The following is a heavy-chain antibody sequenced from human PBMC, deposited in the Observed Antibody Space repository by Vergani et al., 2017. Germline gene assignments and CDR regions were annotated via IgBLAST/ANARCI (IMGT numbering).Heavy chain of an antibody. Sequence: QVQLQESGPELVKPSETLSLICTVSGGSMNNDYWTWIRQPAGRALEWIGRIYPSGTTNHNPTLKSRVTMSVDTSKSQFSLQLSSLTAADTAPYYCARVGAARGFDSWGQGILVTVSS. CDR2: IYPSGTT. J-gene: IGHJ4*02. CDR1: GGSMNNDY. V-gene: IGHV4-4*07. CDR3: ARVGAARGFDS. D-gene: IGHD6-6*01.